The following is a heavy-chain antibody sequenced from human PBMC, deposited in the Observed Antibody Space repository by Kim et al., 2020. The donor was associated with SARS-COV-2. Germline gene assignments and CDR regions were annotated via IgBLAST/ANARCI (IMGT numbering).Heavy chain of an antibody. Sequence: SETLSLTCAVYGGSFSGYYWSWIRQPPGKGLEWIGEINHSGSTNYNPSLKSRVTISVDTSKNQFSLKLSSVTAADTAVYYCAMGRGGTTVVTLGLGYYYYYGMDVWGQGTTVTVSS. V-gene: IGHV4-34*01. CDR1: GGSFSGYY. CDR2: INHSGST. J-gene: IGHJ6*02. D-gene: IGHD4-17*01. CDR3: AMGRGGTTVVTLGLGYYYYYGMDV.